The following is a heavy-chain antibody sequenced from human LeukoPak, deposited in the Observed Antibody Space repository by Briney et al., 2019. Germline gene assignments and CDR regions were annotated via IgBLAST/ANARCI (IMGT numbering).Heavy chain of an antibody. Sequence: SETLSLTCTVSGGSISSSSDYWGRVRQPPGMGLEWIWTIYYSGTTYYNPSLNSRLTISVDTSNNQFSLKLSSVTAADTAIYYCARHSSGWYYFEYWGQGTLVTVFS. D-gene: IGHD6-19*01. CDR1: GGSISSSSDY. CDR2: IYYSGTT. J-gene: IGHJ4*02. V-gene: IGHV4-39*01. CDR3: ARHSSGWYYFEY.